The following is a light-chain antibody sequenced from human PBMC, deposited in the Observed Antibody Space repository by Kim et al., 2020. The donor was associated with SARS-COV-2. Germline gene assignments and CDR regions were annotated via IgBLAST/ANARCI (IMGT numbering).Light chain of an antibody. CDR1: QSVSSY. Sequence: IVLTQSPTTLSLSPGERATLSCRDSQSVSSYLAWYQQKPGQAPRLLIYDASNRATGIPARFSCSGSGTDFTLTISSLEPEDFAVYYCQERSKVPRITFGGGTKGDIK. CDR2: DAS. CDR3: QERSKVPRIT. J-gene: IGKJ4*01. V-gene: IGKV3-11*01.